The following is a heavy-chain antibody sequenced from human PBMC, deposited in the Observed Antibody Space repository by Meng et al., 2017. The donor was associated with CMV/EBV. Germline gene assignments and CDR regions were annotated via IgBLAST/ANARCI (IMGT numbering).Heavy chain of an antibody. J-gene: IGHJ6*02. V-gene: IGHV4-39*07. Sequence: GSLRLSCTVSGGSISSSSYYWGWLRQPPGKGLEWVGTIYYSGSPYYNPSLQSRVTISVDTSKNQFSLKLSFVTAADTAVYYCARANPNYYFYGMDVWGQGTTVTVSS. CDR3: ARANPNYYFYGMDV. CDR2: IYYSGSP. CDR1: GGSISSSSYY.